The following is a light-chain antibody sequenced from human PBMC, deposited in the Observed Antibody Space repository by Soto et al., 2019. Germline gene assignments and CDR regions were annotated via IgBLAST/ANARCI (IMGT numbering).Light chain of an antibody. CDR2: EVT. CDR1: SSDVGLYNF. J-gene: IGLJ3*02. V-gene: IGLV2-14*01. Sequence: QSVLTQPASVSGSPGQSITISCTGTSSDVGLYNFVSWYQQHPGKFPKLLIYEVTKRPSGVSYRFSGSKSGNTASLTISGLQADDEADYYCCSYTRTNTWVFGGGAKLTGL. CDR3: CSYTRTNTWV.